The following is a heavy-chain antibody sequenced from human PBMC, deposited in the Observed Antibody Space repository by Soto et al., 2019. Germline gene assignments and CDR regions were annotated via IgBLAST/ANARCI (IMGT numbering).Heavy chain of an antibody. CDR2: ISYDGSNK. J-gene: IGHJ4*02. D-gene: IGHD3-10*01. CDR1: GFTFSSYG. Sequence: QVQLVESGGGVVQPGRSLRLSCAASGFTFSSYGMHWVRQAPGKGLEWVAVISYDGSNKYYADSVKGRFTISRDNPKNTLYLQMNSLRADDTAIYYCEKDRGSMIRGGARFDYWGQGTLVTVSS. V-gene: IGHV3-30*18. CDR3: EKDRGSMIRGGARFDY.